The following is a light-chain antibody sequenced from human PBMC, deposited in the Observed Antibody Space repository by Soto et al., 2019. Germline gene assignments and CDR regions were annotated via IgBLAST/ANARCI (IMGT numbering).Light chain of an antibody. Sequence: EIVLTQSPGTLYLSPGERATLPCRASQSVSSSYLACYQQKPGQAPWLLIYGASSRATGIPDRFSGSGSGADFTLTINRLEPKDFAVYYCQQYGTSRTFGGGTNVDI. V-gene: IGKV3-20*01. J-gene: IGKJ4*01. CDR2: GAS. CDR1: QSVSSSY. CDR3: QQYGTSRT.